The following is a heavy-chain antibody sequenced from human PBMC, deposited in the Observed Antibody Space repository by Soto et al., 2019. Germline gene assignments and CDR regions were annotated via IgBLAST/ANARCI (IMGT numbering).Heavy chain of an antibody. CDR2: VHTGNGAT. Sequence: QVQLVQSGPEVKKPGAPLKVSCKPSGYVLTYYTIHWMRQAPGQRLEWMGWVHTGNGATKYSQRLQDRITITRDTSASTASLELSSLTSEDTAVYYCARGHGGGSYRIDYWCQGTMVTVSS. V-gene: IGHV1-3*04. D-gene: IGHD3-16*02. CDR3: ARGHGGGSYRIDY. CDR1: GYVLTYYT. J-gene: IGHJ4*02.